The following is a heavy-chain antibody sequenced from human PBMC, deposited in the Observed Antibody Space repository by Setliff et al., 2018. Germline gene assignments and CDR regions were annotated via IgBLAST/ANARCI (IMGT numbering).Heavy chain of an antibody. CDR2: INPHGTEK. D-gene: IGHD3-10*01. Sequence: GSLRLSCTASGLSYSNDWVSWVRQAPGKGLEWLASINPHGTEKYYADSVKGRFTISRDNAKNSLSLQMNNLRTEDTAVYYCFGAGTCSYWGQGTLVTVPQ. V-gene: IGHV3-7*01. J-gene: IGHJ4*02. CDR1: GLSYSNDW. CDR3: FGAGTCSY.